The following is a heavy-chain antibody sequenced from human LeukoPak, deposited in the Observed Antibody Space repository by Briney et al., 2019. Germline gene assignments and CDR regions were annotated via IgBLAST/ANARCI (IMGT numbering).Heavy chain of an antibody. J-gene: IGHJ4*02. CDR2: ISSSSSYI. CDR3: ARDLLSMGGDY. CDR1: GFTFSSYS. Sequence: PGGSLRLSCAASGFTFSSYSMNWVRQAPGKGLEWVSSISSSSSYIYYADSVKGRFIISRDNAKNSLYLQMNSLRAEDTAVYYCARDLLSMGGDYWGQGTLVTVSS. D-gene: IGHD2-15*01. V-gene: IGHV3-21*01.